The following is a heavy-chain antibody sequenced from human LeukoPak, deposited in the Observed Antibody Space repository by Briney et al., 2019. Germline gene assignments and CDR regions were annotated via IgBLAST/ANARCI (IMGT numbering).Heavy chain of an antibody. J-gene: IGHJ6*03. CDR2: TRSSSTTI. CDR3: ARDMRAVVAEWYYYMDV. V-gene: IGHV3-48*04. D-gene: IGHD2-15*01. CDR1: GFTLSRYS. Sequence: GRCLRLSCAASGFTLSRYSINWVRHPPGRGLGWVLYTRSSSTTIYYAGSVKARFTIYGDNAKNAMYLQMNSLRAEDTAVYYCARDMRAVVAEWYYYMDVWGKGTTVTVSS.